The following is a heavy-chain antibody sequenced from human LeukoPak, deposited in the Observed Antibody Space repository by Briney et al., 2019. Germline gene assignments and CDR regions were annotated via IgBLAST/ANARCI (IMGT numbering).Heavy chain of an antibody. CDR3: AKDGYNWSSEYYYYFYMDV. CDR1: GFTISSYA. CDR2: ISGSGGST. V-gene: IGHV3-23*01. Sequence: GGSLRLSCAASGFTISSYAMSWVRQAPGKGLEWVSAISGSGGSTYYADSVKGRFTISRDNSKNTLYLQMNSLRAEDTAVYYSAKDGYNWSSEYYYYFYMDVWGKGTTVTVSS. D-gene: IGHD1-20*01. J-gene: IGHJ6*03.